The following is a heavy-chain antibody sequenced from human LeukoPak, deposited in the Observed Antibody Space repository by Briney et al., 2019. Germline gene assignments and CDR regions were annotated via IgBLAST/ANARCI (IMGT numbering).Heavy chain of an antibody. Sequence: GGSLRLSCAASGFTFSSYGMHWVRQAPGKGLEWEAVIWYDGSNKYYADSVKGRFTISRDNSKNTLYLQMNSLRAEDTAVYYCAKAMVRGFTSISAFDYWGQGTLVTVSS. V-gene: IGHV3-33*06. CDR2: IWYDGSNK. J-gene: IGHJ4*02. D-gene: IGHD3-10*01. CDR1: GFTFSSYG. CDR3: AKAMVRGFTSISAFDY.